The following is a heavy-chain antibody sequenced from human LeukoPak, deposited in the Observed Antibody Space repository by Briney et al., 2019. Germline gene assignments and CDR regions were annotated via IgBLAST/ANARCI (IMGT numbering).Heavy chain of an antibody. CDR3: ARDHFGSETYYFDY. Sequence: SETLSLTCAVYGGSFSGYYWSWIRQPPGKGLEWIGEINHSGSTNYNPSLKSRVTISVDTSNNQFSLKLTSVTGADTAVYYCARDHFGSETYYFDYWGQGTLVPVSS. J-gene: IGHJ4*02. V-gene: IGHV4-34*01. CDR2: INHSGST. CDR1: GGSFSGYY. D-gene: IGHD3-10*01.